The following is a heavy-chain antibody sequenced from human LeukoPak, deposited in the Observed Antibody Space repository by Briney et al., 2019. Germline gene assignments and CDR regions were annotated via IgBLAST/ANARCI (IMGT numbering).Heavy chain of an antibody. V-gene: IGHV4-39*01. CDR2: NYYSGST. D-gene: IGHD1-26*01. Sequence: SETLSLTCTVSGGSISSSSYYWGWIRQPPEKGLEWIGSNYYSGSTYYNPSRKSRGTISVDTSKNEFSLKLSSATAADTAVYYCGRIVGVSRPKVKSFDYWGQGTLVTVSS. CDR3: GRIVGVSRPKVKSFDY. CDR1: GGSISSSSYY. J-gene: IGHJ4*02.